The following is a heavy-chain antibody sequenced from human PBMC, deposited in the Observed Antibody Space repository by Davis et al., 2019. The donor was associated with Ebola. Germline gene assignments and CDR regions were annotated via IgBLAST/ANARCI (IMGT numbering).Heavy chain of an antibody. J-gene: IGHJ6*04. D-gene: IGHD6-6*01. V-gene: IGHV1-3*01. CDR3: ARDTPSIAALFEYYYYGMDV. CDR1: GYIFTTYA. Sequence: AASVKVSCKASGYIFTTYAMHWVRQAPRQRLEWMGWVHGGNGNTKYSQRFQGRVTMTTDTSTSTAYMELRSLRSDDTAVYYCARDTPSIAALFEYYYYGMDVWGKGTTVTVSS. CDR2: VHGGNGNT.